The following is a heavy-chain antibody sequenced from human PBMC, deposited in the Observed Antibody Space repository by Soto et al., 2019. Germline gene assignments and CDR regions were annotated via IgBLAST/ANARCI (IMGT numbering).Heavy chain of an antibody. CDR1: GGSISSGGYS. D-gene: IGHD5-12*01. J-gene: IGHJ4*02. Sequence: QLQLQESGSGLVKPSQTLSLTCAVSGGSISSGGYSWSWVRQPPGKGLEWIGYIYHSGSTYYNPSRKSRVTISVDSSKNQFSLKLSSVTAADTAVYYCAAGGGLPRYYWGQGTLVTVSS. V-gene: IGHV4-30-2*01. CDR2: IYHSGST. CDR3: AAGGGLPRYY.